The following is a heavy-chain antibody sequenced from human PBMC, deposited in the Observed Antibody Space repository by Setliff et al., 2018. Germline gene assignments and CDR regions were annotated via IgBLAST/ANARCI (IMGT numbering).Heavy chain of an antibody. CDR2: INPNSGGT. CDR1: GYTFTGYY. D-gene: IGHD3-16*02. J-gene: IGHJ6*03. CDR3: ARIKAPALYYYMDV. Sequence: ASVKVSCKASGYTFTGYYMHWVRQAPGQGLEWMGRINPNSGGTNYAQKFQGRVTMTRDTSISTAYMELSRLRSDDAAVYYCARIKAPALYYYMDVWGKGTTVTVSS. V-gene: IGHV1-2*06.